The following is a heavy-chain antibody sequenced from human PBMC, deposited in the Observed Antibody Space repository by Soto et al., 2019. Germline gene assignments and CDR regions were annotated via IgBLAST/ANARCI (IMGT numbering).Heavy chain of an antibody. V-gene: IGHV1-46*03. D-gene: IGHD1-26*01. J-gene: IGHJ4*02. CDR3: ARLGRLDY. CDR2: INANGGNT. CDR1: GYTFTSYG. Sequence: GASVKVSCKSSGYTFTSYGISWVRQAPGQGLEWMGRINANGGNTSYAQKFQGRVTMTRDTSTSTVYMELSSLRSEDTAVYYCARLGRLDYWGQGTLVTVSS.